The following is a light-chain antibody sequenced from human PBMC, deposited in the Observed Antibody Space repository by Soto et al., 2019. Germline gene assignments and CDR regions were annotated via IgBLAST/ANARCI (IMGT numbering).Light chain of an antibody. V-gene: IGLV2-14*01. CDR3: SSYTSSTTLV. Sequence: QSALTQPASVSGSPGQSITISCTGTSSDVGGYKYVSWYQKYPGKAPKLMIYEVSNRPSGVSNRFSGSKSGNTASLTISGLQAEDEADYYCSSYTSSTTLVFGGGTQLTVL. CDR1: SSDVGGYKY. CDR2: EVS. J-gene: IGLJ2*01.